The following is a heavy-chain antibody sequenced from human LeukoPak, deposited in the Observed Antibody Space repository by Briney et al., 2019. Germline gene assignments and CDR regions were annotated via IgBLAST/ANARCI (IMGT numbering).Heavy chain of an antibody. CDR3: AIEHVTVEMPTSLY. CDR2: INPNNGGT. J-gene: IGHJ4*02. CDR1: GYTFTGYY. Sequence: ASVKVSCKASGYTFTGYYMHWVRQAPGPGLELMGWINPNNGGTNYAQKFQGRVTMTRDTSISTAYMGLTWLRSEDTAAYYCAIEHVTVEMPTSLYWGQGTLVTVSS. V-gene: IGHV1-2*02. D-gene: IGHD5-24*01.